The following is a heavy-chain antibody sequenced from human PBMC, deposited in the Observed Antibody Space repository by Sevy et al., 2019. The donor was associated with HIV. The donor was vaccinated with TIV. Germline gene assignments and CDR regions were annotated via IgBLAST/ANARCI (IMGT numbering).Heavy chain of an antibody. D-gene: IGHD1-26*01. CDR2: SKSKTEGGTT. CDR3: VTDEEWNGVGATSFDY. V-gene: IGHV3-15*01. CDR1: GFIFSSAW. J-gene: IGHJ4*02. Sequence: GGSLRLSCAASGFIFSSAWMSWVRQAPGKGLEWVGRSKSKTEGGTTDYAAPVRGRFTISRDDSKNTLYLQMNSLKTEDTAVYYCVTDEEWNGVGATSFDYWGQGTLVTVSS.